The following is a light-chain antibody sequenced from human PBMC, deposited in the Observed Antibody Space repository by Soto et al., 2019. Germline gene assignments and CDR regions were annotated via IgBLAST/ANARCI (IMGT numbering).Light chain of an antibody. CDR3: LQTYTTPRT. CDR1: QSIRNY. CDR2: GTS. Sequence: DIQMTQSPSSLSASVGDRITITCRASQSIRNYVNWYQQKSGEAPKFLMYGTSNLQSGVPSRFIGGRSGTDFTLTISSLQPEDFATYYCLQTYTTPRTFGQGTKVEIK. J-gene: IGKJ1*01. V-gene: IGKV1-39*01.